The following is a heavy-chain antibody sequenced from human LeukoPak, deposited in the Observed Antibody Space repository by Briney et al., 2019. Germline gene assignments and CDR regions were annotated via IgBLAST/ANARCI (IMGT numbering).Heavy chain of an antibody. CDR3: AKAAELELRGFDP. J-gene: IGHJ5*02. D-gene: IGHD1-7*01. Sequence: GGSLRLSCAASGFTFSSYSMNWVRQAPGKGLEWVSSISSSSSYIYYADSVKGRFTISRDNAKNSLYLQMNSLRAEDTAVYYCAKAAELELRGFDPWGQGTLVTVSS. CDR2: ISSSSSYI. CDR1: GFTFSSYS. V-gene: IGHV3-21*01.